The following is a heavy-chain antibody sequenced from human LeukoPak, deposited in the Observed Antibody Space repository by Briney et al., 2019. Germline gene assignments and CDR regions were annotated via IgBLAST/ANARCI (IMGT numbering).Heavy chain of an antibody. J-gene: IGHJ4*02. D-gene: IGHD3-3*01. CDR3: ARSPVTIFGVVTHFDY. V-gene: IGHV4-39*01. CDR1: GGSISSSGYY. Sequence: SETLSLTCTVSGGSISSSGYYWGWSRQPPGKGLEWIGSIYYSGSTQYNPSLKSRVTISVDTSKNQFSLKLRSVTAADTAVYYCARSPVTIFGVVTHFDYWGQGTLVTVSS. CDR2: IYYSGST.